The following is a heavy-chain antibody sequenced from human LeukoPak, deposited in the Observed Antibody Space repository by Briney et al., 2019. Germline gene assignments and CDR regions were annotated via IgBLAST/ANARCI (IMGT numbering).Heavy chain of an antibody. CDR3: AKQLRLSPMYYYDSSGYYALPFDY. J-gene: IGHJ4*02. CDR1: GFTFSSYA. D-gene: IGHD3-22*01. CDR2: ISGCGGGT. Sequence: PGGSLRLSCAASGFTFSSYAMSWVRQPPGKGLELVSAISGCGGGTYYEDTVKGWFTISRDNSKNTLYLKMNSLRAEDTALYYCAKQLRLSPMYYYDSSGYYALPFDYWGQGTLVTVSS. V-gene: IGHV3-23*01.